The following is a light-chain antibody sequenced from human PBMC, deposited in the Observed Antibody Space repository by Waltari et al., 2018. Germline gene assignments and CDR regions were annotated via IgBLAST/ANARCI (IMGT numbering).Light chain of an antibody. CDR1: QDISYY. CDR2: DAS. J-gene: IGKJ4*01. Sequence: DIQMTQSPSSLSVSVGDRVTITCQASQDISYYLNWYQQRPGKAPKALIYDASNLEAGVPSRFSGSGSGRDFSLTISSLQPQDIATYYCQQYDKFPLTFGGGTKVEIK. V-gene: IGKV1-33*01. CDR3: QQYDKFPLT.